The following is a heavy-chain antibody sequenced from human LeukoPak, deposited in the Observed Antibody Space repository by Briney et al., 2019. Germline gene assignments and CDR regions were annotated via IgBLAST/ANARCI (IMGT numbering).Heavy chain of an antibody. V-gene: IGHV4-4*07. Sequence: PSEALSLTCTVSGGSISSYYWSWIRQPAGKGLEWIGRIYTSGSTNYNPSLKSRVTMSVDTSKNQFSLKLSSVTAADTAVYYCARDPTYNWNDMRSGDPLFDIWGQGTMVTVSS. CDR3: ARDPTYNWNDMRSGDPLFDI. CDR2: IYTSGST. D-gene: IGHD1-1*01. CDR1: GGSISSYY. J-gene: IGHJ3*02.